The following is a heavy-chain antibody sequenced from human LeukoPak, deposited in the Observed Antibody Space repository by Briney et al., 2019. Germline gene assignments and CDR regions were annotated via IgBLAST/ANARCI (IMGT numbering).Heavy chain of an antibody. J-gene: IGHJ1*01. V-gene: IGHV3-23*01. CDR2: ISGSGGST. D-gene: IGHD6-19*01. CDR3: AKVRGWQWLAAQH. Sequence: PGGTLRLSCAASGFTFSSYGMSWVRQAPGKGLEWVSAISGSGGSTYYADSVKGRFTISRDNSKNTLYLQMNSLRAEDTAVYYCAKVRGWQWLAAQHWGQGTLVTVSS. CDR1: GFTFSSYG.